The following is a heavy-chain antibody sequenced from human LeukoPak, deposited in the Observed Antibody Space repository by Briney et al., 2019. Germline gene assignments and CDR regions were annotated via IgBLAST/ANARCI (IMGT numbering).Heavy chain of an antibody. J-gene: IGHJ4*02. D-gene: IGHD1-26*01. CDR3: ARAIWVRGSYQYYFDY. Sequence: ASVKVSCKVSGYTLTELSMHWVRQAPGKGLEWMGGFDPEDGETIYAQKFQGRVTMTEDTSTDTAYMELSSLRSEDTAVYYCARAIWVRGSYQYYFDYWGQGTLVTVSS. V-gene: IGHV1-24*01. CDR1: GYTLTELS. CDR2: FDPEDGET.